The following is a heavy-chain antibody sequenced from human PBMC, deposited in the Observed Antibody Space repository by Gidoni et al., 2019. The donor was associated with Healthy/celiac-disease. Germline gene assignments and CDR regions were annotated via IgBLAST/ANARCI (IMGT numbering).Heavy chain of an antibody. CDR3: ARDRHFGLPATPARGSGGVFDP. Sequence: QVQLVESGGGVVQPGRSLRLSCAASGFTFSSYGMHWVRQAPGKGLEWVAVIWYDGSNKYYADSGKGRFTISRDNSKNTLYLQMNSLRAEDTAVYYCARDRHFGLPATPARGSGGVFDPWGQGTLVTVSS. CDR2: IWYDGSNK. CDR1: GFTFSSYG. D-gene: IGHD3-10*01. J-gene: IGHJ5*02. V-gene: IGHV3-33*01.